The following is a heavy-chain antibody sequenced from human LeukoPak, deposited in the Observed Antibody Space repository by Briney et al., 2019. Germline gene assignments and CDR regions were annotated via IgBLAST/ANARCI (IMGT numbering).Heavy chain of an antibody. CDR1: GGSFSGYY. D-gene: IGHD3-10*01. V-gene: IGHV4-34*01. J-gene: IGHJ4*02. CDR3: ARERWFGEPFDY. Sequence: SETLSLTCAVYGGSFSGYYWSWIRQPPEKGLEWIGEINHSGSTNYNPSLKSRVTISVDTSKNQFSLKLSSVTAADTAVYYCARERWFGEPFDYWGQGTLVTVSS. CDR2: INHSGST.